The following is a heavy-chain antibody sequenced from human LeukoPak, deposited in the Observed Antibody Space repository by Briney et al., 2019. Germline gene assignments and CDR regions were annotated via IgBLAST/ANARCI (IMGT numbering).Heavy chain of an antibody. Sequence: GGSLRLSCAASGFTLSSYEMNWVRQAPGKGLEWVSSISSSGNNIYYADSVKGRFTISRDNAKNSLSLQMNSLRVEDTAVYYCARDGVRGFTATAPFDYWGPGTLVTVSS. CDR3: ARDGVRGFTATAPFDY. CDR2: ISSSGNNI. CDR1: GFTLSSYE. J-gene: IGHJ4*02. D-gene: IGHD4-17*01. V-gene: IGHV3-21*01.